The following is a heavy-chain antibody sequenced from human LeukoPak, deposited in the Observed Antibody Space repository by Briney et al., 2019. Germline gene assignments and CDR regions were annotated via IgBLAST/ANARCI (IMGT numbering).Heavy chain of an antibody. J-gene: IGHJ4*02. CDR1: GFTFSIYW. D-gene: IGHD6-13*01. Sequence: PGGSLRLSCATSGFTFSIYWMQWVRQVPGKGLVLVSRIDSNGGGATYADSVKGRFTTSRDNGNNTMYLQMNSLRAEDTAIYYCARAKYSSRWSLDYWGQGALVTVSS. CDR2: IDSNGGGA. V-gene: IGHV3-74*03. CDR3: ARAKYSSRWSLDY.